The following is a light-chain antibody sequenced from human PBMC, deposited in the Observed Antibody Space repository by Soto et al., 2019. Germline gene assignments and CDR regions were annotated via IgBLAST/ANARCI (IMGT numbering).Light chain of an antibody. J-gene: IGLJ2*01. CDR2: GNI. CDR1: SSNVGAGYD. Sequence: QSVLTQPPSVSGAPGQRVTISCTGSSSNVGAGYDVHWYQQLPGTAPKLLIFGNINRPSGVPDRFSGSKSGTSVSLAITGLQAEDEADYYCQSYDSSLSGVVFGGGTQLTVL. V-gene: IGLV1-40*01. CDR3: QSYDSSLSGVV.